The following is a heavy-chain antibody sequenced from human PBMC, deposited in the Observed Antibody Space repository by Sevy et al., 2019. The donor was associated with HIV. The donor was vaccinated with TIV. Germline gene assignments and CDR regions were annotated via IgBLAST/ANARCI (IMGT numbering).Heavy chain of an antibody. CDR2: ISDDSRYI. V-gene: IGHV3-21*04. J-gene: IGHJ4*01. CDR3: ARDFTIFGVVSGIDY. CDR1: GFNFRTYS. Sequence: SGCLRLSCAASGFNFRTYSMNWVRQAPGKGLEGLSSISDDSRYIYYSDSVKGRFTISRTNAKNLLFLQINNLRVEDTAIYYCARDFTIFGVVSGIDYWGQGNLVTVSS. D-gene: IGHD3-3*01.